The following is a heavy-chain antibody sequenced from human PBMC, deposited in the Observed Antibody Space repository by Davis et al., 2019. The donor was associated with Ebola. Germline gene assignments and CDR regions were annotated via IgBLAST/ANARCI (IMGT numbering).Heavy chain of an antibody. J-gene: IGHJ4*02. V-gene: IGHV3-48*02. CDR3: AREKNGYYLFGY. D-gene: IGHD3-22*01. Sequence: PGGSLRLSCAASGFTFSSYSMNWVRQAPGKGLEWVSYISSSSSSIYYADSVKGRFTISRDNAKNSLYLQMNSLRDEDTAVYYCAREKNGYYLFGYWGQGTLVTVSS. CDR1: GFTFSSYS. CDR2: ISSSSSSI.